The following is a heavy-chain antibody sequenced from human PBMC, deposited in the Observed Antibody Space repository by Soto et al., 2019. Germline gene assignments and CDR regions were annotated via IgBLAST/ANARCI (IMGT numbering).Heavy chain of an antibody. CDR3: AVGGNYLSMDV. CDR2: INPDGGGT. J-gene: IGHJ6*02. Sequence: QVQLVQSGAEVKKPGASVKVSCKASGYTFNSYYMHWVRLAPGQGLEWMGIINPDGGGTSYAQQFQGRVIMTRDTSMSTVYMEMSSLRSEDTAVYYCAVGGNYLSMDVWGQGTKVTVSS. D-gene: IGHD4-4*01. V-gene: IGHV1-46*02. CDR1: GYTFNSYY.